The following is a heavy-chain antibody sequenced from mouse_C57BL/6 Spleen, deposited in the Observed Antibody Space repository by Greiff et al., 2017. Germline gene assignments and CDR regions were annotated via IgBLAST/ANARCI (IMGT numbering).Heavy chain of an antibody. CDR3: ARRGDRGVCDD. CDR1: GYTFNDYN. V-gene: IGHV1-18*01. CDR2: INPNNGGT. J-gene: IGHJ2*01. Sequence: VQLQQSGPELVKPGASVKIPCKASGYTFNDYNMDWVKQSHGKSLEWIGHINPNNGGTIYNQKFKGKATLTVAKSSSTAYMELRSLTSEYTAVYYYARRGDRGVCDDRGQGTTLTFAS.